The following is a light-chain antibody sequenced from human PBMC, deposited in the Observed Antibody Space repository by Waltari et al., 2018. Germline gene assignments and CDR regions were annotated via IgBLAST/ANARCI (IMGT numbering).Light chain of an antibody. Sequence: QSVLTQPPSVSGAPGQRVTISCTGSSSNLGAGYDVNWDQQLPGTAPKLLIYVNTNRPSGVPDRISASKSGTSASLAITGLQAEDEADYYCQSYDSSLTAWVFGGGTKLTVL. CDR2: VNT. CDR3: QSYDSSLTAWV. CDR1: SSNLGAGYD. V-gene: IGLV1-40*01. J-gene: IGLJ3*02.